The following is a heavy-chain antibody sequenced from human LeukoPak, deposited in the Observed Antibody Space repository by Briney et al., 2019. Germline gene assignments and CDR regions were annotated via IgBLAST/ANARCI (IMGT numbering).Heavy chain of an antibody. J-gene: IGHJ4*02. CDR1: GGSISSGGYY. CDR2: IYYSGTT. CDR3: ARGSTGDKSNN. D-gene: IGHD7-27*01. Sequence: KTSETLSLTCTVSGGSISSGGYYWSWIRQLPGKGLEWIGYIYYSGTTSYNPSLKSRLTIPLDTSENQFSLKLSSVTAADTAVYYCARGSTGDKSNNWGQGTLVTVSS. V-gene: IGHV4-31*03.